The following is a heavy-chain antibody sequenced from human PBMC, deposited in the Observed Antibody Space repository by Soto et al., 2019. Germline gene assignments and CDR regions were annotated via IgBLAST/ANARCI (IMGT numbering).Heavy chain of an antibody. V-gene: IGHV4-59*08. CDR2: IYYSGST. Sequence: SETLSLTCTVSGGSISSYYWSWIRQPPGKGLEWIGYIYYSGSTNYNPSLKSRVTISVDTSKNQFSLKLSSVTAADTAVYYCARHPTSDKIGYYYYYMDVWGKGTTVTVSS. CDR3: ARHPTSDKIGYYYYYMDV. CDR1: GGSISSYY. J-gene: IGHJ6*03.